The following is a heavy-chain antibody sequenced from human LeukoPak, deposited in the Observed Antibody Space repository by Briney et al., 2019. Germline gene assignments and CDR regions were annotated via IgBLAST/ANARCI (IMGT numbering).Heavy chain of an antibody. CDR2: ISAYNGNT. V-gene: IGHV1-18*01. J-gene: IGHJ4*02. D-gene: IGHD5-18*01. Sequence: ASVKVSCKASGYTFTSYGISWVRQAPGQGLEWMGWISAYNGNTNYAQKLQGRVTMTTDTPTTTAYMELRSLRSDDTAVYYCARDTAAMELGYWGQGTLVTVSS. CDR1: GYTFTSYG. CDR3: ARDTAAMELGY.